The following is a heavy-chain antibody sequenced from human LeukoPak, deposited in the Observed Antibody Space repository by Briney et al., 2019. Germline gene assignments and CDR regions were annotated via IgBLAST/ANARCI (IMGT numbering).Heavy chain of an antibody. CDR3: TTAENYYDSSGYYYVDY. Sequence: PGGSLRLSCAASGFTFSDYYMSWIRQAPGKGLEWVSYISSSGSTIYYADSVKGRFTISRDNAKNSLYLQMNSLKTEDTAIYYCTTAENYYDSSGYYYVDYWGQGTLVTVSS. J-gene: IGHJ4*02. CDR2: ISSSGSTI. D-gene: IGHD3-22*01. V-gene: IGHV3-11*01. CDR1: GFTFSDYY.